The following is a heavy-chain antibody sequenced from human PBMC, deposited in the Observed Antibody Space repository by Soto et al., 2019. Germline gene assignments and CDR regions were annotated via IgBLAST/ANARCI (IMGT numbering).Heavy chain of an antibody. V-gene: IGHV1-3*01. Sequence: ASVKVSCKASGYTFTSYAMHWVRQAPGQRLEWMGWINAGNGNTKYSQKFQGRVTITRDTSASTAYMELSSLRSEDTAVYYCARVTGEMVPPHRGFDPCGQGTLVTVSS. D-gene: IGHD6-13*01. J-gene: IGHJ5*02. CDR3: ARVTGEMVPPHRGFDP. CDR2: INAGNGNT. CDR1: GYTFTSYA.